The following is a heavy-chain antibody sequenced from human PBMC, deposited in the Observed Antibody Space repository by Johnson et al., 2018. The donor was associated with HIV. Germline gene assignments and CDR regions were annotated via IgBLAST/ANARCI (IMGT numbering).Heavy chain of an antibody. CDR1: GFTFSDFF. D-gene: IGHD5-24*01. CDR3: ARLRAEAQFDAFDI. Sequence: QVQLVESGGTVVQPGGSLRLSCAASGFTFSDFFMSWIRQAPGKGLEWVAYMSTSGSTKFYADSVKGRFTISRDNAKNSLYLQMNSLRAEDTAVYYCARLRAEAQFDAFDIWGQGTMVTVSS. V-gene: IGHV3-11*04. CDR2: MSTSGSTK. J-gene: IGHJ3*02.